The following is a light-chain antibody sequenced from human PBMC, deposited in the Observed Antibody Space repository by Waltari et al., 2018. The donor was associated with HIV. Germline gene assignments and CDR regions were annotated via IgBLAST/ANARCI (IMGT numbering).Light chain of an antibody. J-gene: IGKJ4*01. CDR2: GSS. CDR1: QSVSSSY. V-gene: IGKV3-20*01. CDR3: QHYRSSPTT. Sequence: EFVLTQSPGTLSLSPGERATLSCRASQSVSSSYLAWYQQQPGQAPRLLIYGSSISATGIPDRFSGSGSGTDFTLTISRLEPEDFAMYHCQHYRSSPTTFGGGTKVEIK.